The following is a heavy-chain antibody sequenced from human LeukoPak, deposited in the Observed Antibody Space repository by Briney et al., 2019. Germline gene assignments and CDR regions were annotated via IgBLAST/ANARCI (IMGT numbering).Heavy chain of an antibody. J-gene: IGHJ5*02. Sequence: PSETLSLTCAVSGYSISSGYYWGWIRQPPGKGLEWIGTIYYSGSTYYNPSLKSRVTISVDTSKNQFSLKLSSVTAADTAVYYCARSNGEYNWFDPWGQGTLVTVSS. CDR3: ARSNGEYNWFDP. V-gene: IGHV4-38-2*01. D-gene: IGHD4-17*01. CDR1: GYSISSGYY. CDR2: IYYSGST.